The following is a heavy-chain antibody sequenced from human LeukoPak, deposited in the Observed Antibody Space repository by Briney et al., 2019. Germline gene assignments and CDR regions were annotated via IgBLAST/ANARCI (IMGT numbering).Heavy chain of an antibody. D-gene: IGHD7-27*01. CDR3: ARARLTGDAFDI. CDR2: ISAYNGDT. Sequence: ASVKVSCKASGYTFTSYGISSVRHAPGQGVEWMGWISAYNGDTNYAQKLQGRVTMTTDPSTSTAYMELRSLRSDDTAVYYCARARLTGDAFDIWGQGTMVTVSS. CDR1: GYTFTSYG. V-gene: IGHV1-18*01. J-gene: IGHJ3*02.